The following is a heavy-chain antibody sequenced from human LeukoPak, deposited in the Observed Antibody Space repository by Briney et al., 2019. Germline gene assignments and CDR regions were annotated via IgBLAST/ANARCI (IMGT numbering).Heavy chain of an antibody. CDR1: GFTFSSYS. V-gene: IGHV3-48*01. CDR3: ARAGITIFGVVNTYGMDV. Sequence: SGGSLRLSCVASGFTFSSYSMNWVRQAPGKGLEWVSYISSSSSTIYYADSVKGRFTISRDNAKNSLYLQMNSLRAEDTAVYHCARAGITIFGVVNTYGMDVWGQGTTVTVSS. CDR2: ISSSSSTI. D-gene: IGHD3-3*01. J-gene: IGHJ6*02.